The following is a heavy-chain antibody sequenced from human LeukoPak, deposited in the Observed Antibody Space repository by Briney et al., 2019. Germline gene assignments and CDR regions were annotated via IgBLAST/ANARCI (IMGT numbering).Heavy chain of an antibody. CDR1: GFTFSSYY. CDR3: ARDQFYAFDI. CDR2: ISRSSSTI. Sequence: PGGSLRLSCAGSGFTFSSYYMIWVRQAPGKGLEWVSYISRSSSTIYYADSVKGRFTISRDIAKNSLYLQMNSLRDEDTAVYYCARDQFYAFDIWGQGTMVTVSS. J-gene: IGHJ3*02. V-gene: IGHV3-48*02.